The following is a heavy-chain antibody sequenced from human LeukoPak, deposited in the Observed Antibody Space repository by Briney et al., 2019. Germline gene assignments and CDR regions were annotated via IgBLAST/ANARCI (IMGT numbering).Heavy chain of an antibody. V-gene: IGHV1-69*05. CDR3: ARDHAVAGTSWFDP. J-gene: IGHJ5*02. CDR2: IIPIFGTA. D-gene: IGHD6-19*01. CDR1: GGTFSSYA. Sequence: SVKVSCKASGGTFSSYAISWVRQAPGQGLEWMGGIIPIFGTADYAQKFQGRVTITTDESTSTAYMELSSLRSEDTAVYYCARDHAVAGTSWFDPWGQGTLVTVSS.